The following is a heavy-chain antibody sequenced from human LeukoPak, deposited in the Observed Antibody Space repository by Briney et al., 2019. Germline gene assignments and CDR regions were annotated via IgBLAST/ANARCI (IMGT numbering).Heavy chain of an antibody. CDR2: LSGSGITT. J-gene: IGHJ4*01. Sequence: GGSLRLSCAASGFTFSNSAMSWVRQAPGKGLEWVSTLSGSGITTYYADSVKGRFTISRDNSKNTLYLQMNSLRAEDTAVYYCAKGIYSSGWSYFNYWGHGTLVTVSS. V-gene: IGHV3-23*01. D-gene: IGHD6-19*01. CDR3: AKGIYSSGWSYFNY. CDR1: GFTFSNSA.